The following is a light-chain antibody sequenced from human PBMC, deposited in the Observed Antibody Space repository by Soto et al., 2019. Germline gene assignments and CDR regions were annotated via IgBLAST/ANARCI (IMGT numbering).Light chain of an antibody. CDR1: SSDVGGYNY. J-gene: IGLJ1*01. Sequence: QSALIQPASVSGSPGQSITISCSGTSSDVGGYNYVSWYQQHPGKAPKVMIYEVSIRPSGVSNRFSGSKSGNTASLTISGLQAEDEADYYCGSWDSSLSAYVFGTGTKVTVL. CDR2: EVS. CDR3: GSWDSSLSAYV. V-gene: IGLV2-14*01.